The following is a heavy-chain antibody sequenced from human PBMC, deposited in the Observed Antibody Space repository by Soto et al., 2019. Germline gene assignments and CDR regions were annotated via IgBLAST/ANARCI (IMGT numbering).Heavy chain of an antibody. CDR2: IIPIFGTA. CDR3: ARGPPYSSSWYIPYGMDV. CDR1: GGTFSSYA. J-gene: IGHJ6*02. D-gene: IGHD6-13*01. Sequence: QVQLVQSGAEVKKPGSSVKVSCKASGGTFSSYAISWVRQAPGQGLEWMAGIIPIFGTANYAQKFQGRVTITADESTSTAYRELSSLRSEDTAVYYCARGPPYSSSWYIPYGMDVWGQVTTVTVSS. V-gene: IGHV1-69*12.